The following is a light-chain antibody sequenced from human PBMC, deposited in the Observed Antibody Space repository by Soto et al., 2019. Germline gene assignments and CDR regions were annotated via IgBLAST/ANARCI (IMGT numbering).Light chain of an antibody. CDR1: QGIINF. CDR2: AAS. CDR3: QKYNGVPWT. Sequence: DIQMTQSPSSLSASVGDRVTIACRASQGIINFLAWYQHKPGKVPQILIFAASTLQSGVPSRFSGSGSGTDFTLTISSLQPEDVATYYCQKYNGVPWTFGQGTKVEIK. V-gene: IGKV1-27*01. J-gene: IGKJ1*01.